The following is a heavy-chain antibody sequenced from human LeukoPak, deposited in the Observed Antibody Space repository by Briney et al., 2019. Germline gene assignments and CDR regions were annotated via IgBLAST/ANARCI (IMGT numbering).Heavy chain of an antibody. CDR1: GFTFSRHG. Sequence: GRSLRLSCAASGFTFSRHGMHWVRQAPGKGLEWVAVISYDGSSKYYADSVKGRLTISRDNSKNTLFLQMNSLRAEDTAVYYCASDYCGGDCYLDYWGQGTLVTVSS. CDR3: ASDYCGGDCYLDY. CDR2: ISYDGSSK. D-gene: IGHD2-21*02. J-gene: IGHJ4*02. V-gene: IGHV3-30*03.